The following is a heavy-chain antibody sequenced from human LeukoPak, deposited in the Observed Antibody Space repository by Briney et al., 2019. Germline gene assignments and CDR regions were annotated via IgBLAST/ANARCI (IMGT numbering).Heavy chain of an antibody. J-gene: IGHJ5*02. CDR3: ARDQLGYSRFDP. V-gene: IGHV4-4*07. D-gene: IGHD2-15*01. Sequence: SETLSLTCTVSGGSISSYYWSWIRQPAGKGLEWIGRIYTSGSTNYNPSLKSRVSISVDTSENQFSLKLSSVTAADTAVYYCARDQLGYSRFDPWGQGTLVTVSS. CDR1: GGSISSYY. CDR2: IYTSGST.